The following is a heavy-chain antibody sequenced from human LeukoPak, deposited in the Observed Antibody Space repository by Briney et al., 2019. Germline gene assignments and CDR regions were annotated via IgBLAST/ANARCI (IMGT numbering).Heavy chain of an antibody. CDR3: AKRLGDPRAFDY. D-gene: IGHD2-21*02. Sequence: TGGSLRLSCAASGFTFNNYAMSWVRQAPGKRLEWVSGISATSTTINYADPVKGRCTISRDNSKNTLYLQMNNLRAEDTAVYYCAKRLGDPRAFDYWGQGTLVTVSS. V-gene: IGHV3-23*01. CDR1: GFTFNNYA. CDR2: ISATSTTI. J-gene: IGHJ4*02.